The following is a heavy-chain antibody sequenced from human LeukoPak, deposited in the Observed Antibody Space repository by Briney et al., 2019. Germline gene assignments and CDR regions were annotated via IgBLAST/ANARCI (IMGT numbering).Heavy chain of an antibody. CDR2: INGDGDST. CDR3: ARSHYYDSGGYYSYYYGLDV. Sequence: GGSLRLSCAASGFTFSNYWMHWVRQVPGKGLVWVSRINGDGDSTRYADSVKGRFTISRDNAKNTLYLQMNTLSAEDTAVYYCARSHYYDSGGYYSYYYGLDVWGQGTTVTVSS. CDR1: GFTFSNYW. J-gene: IGHJ6*02. D-gene: IGHD3-22*01. V-gene: IGHV3-74*01.